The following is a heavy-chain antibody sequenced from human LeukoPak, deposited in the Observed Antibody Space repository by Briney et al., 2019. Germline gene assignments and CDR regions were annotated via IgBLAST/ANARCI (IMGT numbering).Heavy chain of an antibody. CDR2: INHSGST. D-gene: IGHD1-26*01. CDR1: GGSFSGYY. J-gene: IGHJ3*02. Sequence: SETLSLTCAVYGGSFSGYYWSWIRQPPGKGLEWIGEINHSGSTNYNSSLKSRVTISVDTSKNQFSLKLSSVTAADTAVYYCARLTVSVGKDAFDIWGQGTMVTVSS. CDR3: ARLTVSVGKDAFDI. V-gene: IGHV4-34*01.